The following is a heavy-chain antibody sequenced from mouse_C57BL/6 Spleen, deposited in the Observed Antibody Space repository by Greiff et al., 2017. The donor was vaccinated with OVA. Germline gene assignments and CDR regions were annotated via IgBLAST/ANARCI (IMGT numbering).Heavy chain of an antibody. D-gene: IGHD1-1*01. Sequence: QVQLQQSGAELVKPGASVKLSCKASGYTFTEYTIHWVKQRSGQGLEWIGWFYPGSGSIKYNEKFKDKATLTADKSSSTVYMELSRLTSEDSAVYFCARHEGPLYGSSPAWFAYWGQGTLVTVSA. J-gene: IGHJ3*01. CDR1: GYTFTEYT. V-gene: IGHV1-62-2*01. CDR2: FYPGSGSI. CDR3: ARHEGPLYGSSPAWFAY.